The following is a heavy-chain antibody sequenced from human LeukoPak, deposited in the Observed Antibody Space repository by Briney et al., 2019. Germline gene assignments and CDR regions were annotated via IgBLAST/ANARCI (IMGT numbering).Heavy chain of an antibody. Sequence: SETLSLTCAVYGGSFSGYCWSWIRQPPGKGLEWIGEINHSGSTNYNPSLKSRVTISVDTSKNQFSLKLSSVTAADTAVYYCARPYCSSTSCWDPAFDIWGQGTMVTGSS. CDR2: INHSGST. CDR3: ARPYCSSTSCWDPAFDI. J-gene: IGHJ3*02. V-gene: IGHV4-34*01. D-gene: IGHD2-2*01. CDR1: GGSFSGYC.